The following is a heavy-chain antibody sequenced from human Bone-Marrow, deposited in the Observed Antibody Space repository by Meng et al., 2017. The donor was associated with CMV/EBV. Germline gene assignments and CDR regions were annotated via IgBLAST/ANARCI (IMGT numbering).Heavy chain of an antibody. D-gene: IGHD7-27*01. CDR1: GFTFSDYY. Sequence: GGSLRLSCAASGFTFSDYYMSWIRQPPGKGLEWISYISGDSSTIYYADSVKGRFVISRDNAKNSLSLQMNSLRAEDTAIYYCATRRAGEFEYWGQGKLVNVSS. CDR2: ISGDSSTI. CDR3: ATRRAGEFEY. J-gene: IGHJ4*02. V-gene: IGHV3-11*01.